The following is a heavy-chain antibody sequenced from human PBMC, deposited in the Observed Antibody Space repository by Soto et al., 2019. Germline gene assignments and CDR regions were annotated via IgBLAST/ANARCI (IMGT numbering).Heavy chain of an antibody. CDR2: INHSGST. Sequence: PAETLSLTCAVYGGSFSGYYWSWIRQPPGKGLEWIGEINHSGSTNYNPSLKSRVTISVDTSKNQFSLQLSSVTAADTAGYYCARFMANRGSLPYYYYGMDVWGHGATGT. V-gene: IGHV4-34*01. CDR1: GGSFSGYY. CDR3: ARFMANRGSLPYYYYGMDV. D-gene: IGHD7-27*01. J-gene: IGHJ6*02.